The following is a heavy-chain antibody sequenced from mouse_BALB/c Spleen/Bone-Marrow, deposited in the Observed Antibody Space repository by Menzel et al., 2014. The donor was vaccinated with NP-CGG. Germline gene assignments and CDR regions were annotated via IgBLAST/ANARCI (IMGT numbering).Heavy chain of an antibody. CDR1: GFTFNTYA. V-gene: IGHV10-3*03. CDR2: IRSKSNNYAT. Sequence: EVMLVESGGGLVQPKGSLKLSCAASGFTFNTYAMHWVCQAPGKGLEWVARIRSKSNNYATYYADSVKDRFTISRDDSKSMVYLQMNNLKTEDTAMYYGMREDYPYAMDYWGQGTSVTVSS. CDR3: MREDYPYAMDY. D-gene: IGHD2-4*01. J-gene: IGHJ4*01.